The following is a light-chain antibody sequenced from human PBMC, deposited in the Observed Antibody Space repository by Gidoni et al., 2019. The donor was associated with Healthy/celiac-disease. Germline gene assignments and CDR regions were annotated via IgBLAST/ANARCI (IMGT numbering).Light chain of an antibody. CDR2: DAS. J-gene: IGKJ2*01. Sequence: DIQMTQSPSSLSASVGDRVTIPCQASKDIRNYLNWYQQKPGKAPKLLIYDASNLETGVPSRFSGSGSGTDFTFTISSLQPEDIATYYCQQYDNLPYTFGQGTKLEIK. V-gene: IGKV1-33*01. CDR3: QQYDNLPYT. CDR1: KDIRNY.